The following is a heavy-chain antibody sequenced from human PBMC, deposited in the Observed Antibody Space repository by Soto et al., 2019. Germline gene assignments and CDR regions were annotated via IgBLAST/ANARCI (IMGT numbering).Heavy chain of an antibody. D-gene: IGHD2-15*01. CDR3: ARHAPERYCSGGSCYDY. V-gene: IGHV4-59*08. CDR2: IYYSGST. J-gene: IGHJ4*02. Sequence: SETLSLTCTVSGGSISSYYWSWIRQPPGKGLEWIGYIYYSGSTNYNPSLKSRVTISVDTSKNQFSLKLSSVTAADTAVYYCARHAPERYCSGGSCYDYWGQRTPVPVSS. CDR1: GGSISSYY.